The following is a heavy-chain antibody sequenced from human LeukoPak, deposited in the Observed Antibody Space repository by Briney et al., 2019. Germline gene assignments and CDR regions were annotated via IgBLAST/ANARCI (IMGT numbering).Heavy chain of an antibody. CDR1: GFTFSTYA. J-gene: IGHJ4*02. CDR3: ARGYNWNGHFDY. CDR2: ISGSGVST. D-gene: IGHD1-20*01. Sequence: GGSLRLSCAASGFTFSTYAMSWVRQAPGKGLEWVSSISGSGVSTYYADSVKGRFTISRDNSKNTLFLQMNSLRAEDTAVYYCARGYNWNGHFDYWGQGTLVTVSS. V-gene: IGHV3-23*01.